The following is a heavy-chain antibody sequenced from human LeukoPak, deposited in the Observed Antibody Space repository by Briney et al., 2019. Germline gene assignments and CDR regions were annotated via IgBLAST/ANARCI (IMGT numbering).Heavy chain of an antibody. D-gene: IGHD6-19*01. Sequence: ASETLSLTCAVYGGSFSGYYWSWIRQPPGKGLEWIGEINHSGSTNYNPSLKSRVTISVDTSKNQFSLKLSSVTAADTAVYYCARGQWLVLRRTSGDAFDIWGQGTMVTVSS. CDR3: ARGQWLVLRRTSGDAFDI. CDR2: INHSGST. V-gene: IGHV4-34*01. J-gene: IGHJ3*02. CDR1: GGSFSGYY.